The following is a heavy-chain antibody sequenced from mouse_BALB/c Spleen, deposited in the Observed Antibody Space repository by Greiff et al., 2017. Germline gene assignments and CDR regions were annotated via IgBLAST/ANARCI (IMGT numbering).Heavy chain of an antibody. CDR3: ATYYGKGGDYFDY. CDR1: GYAFTSYW. CDR2: IYPGDGGT. J-gene: IGHJ2*01. V-gene: IGHV1-80*01. D-gene: IGHD2-10*01. Sequence: QVQLQQSGAELVRPGSSVKISCKASGYAFTSYWMNWVKQRPGQGLEWIGQIYPGDGGTNYNGKFKGKATLTADKSSSTAYMQLSSLTSEDSADYFCATYYGKGGDYFDYWGQGTTLTVSS.